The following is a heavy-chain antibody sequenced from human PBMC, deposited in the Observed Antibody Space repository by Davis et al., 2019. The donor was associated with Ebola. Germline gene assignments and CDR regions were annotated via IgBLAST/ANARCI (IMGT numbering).Heavy chain of an antibody. CDR1: GFTFSDYA. J-gene: IGHJ5*02. V-gene: IGHV3-23*01. D-gene: IGHD5-18*01. CDR3: LTTNEIKIFVDTAMES. Sequence: GGSLRLSCAASGFTFSDYAMSWVRQAPGKGLEWVSGISDGGGSTSYADSVRGRFTISRDNSKNTLYLQLNSLRTEDTAVYYCLTTNEIKIFVDTAMESWGQGTLVTVSS. CDR2: ISDGGGST.